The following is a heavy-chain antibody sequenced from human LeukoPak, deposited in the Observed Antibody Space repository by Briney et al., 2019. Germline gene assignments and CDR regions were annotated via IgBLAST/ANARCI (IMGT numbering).Heavy chain of an antibody. CDR1: GYSISSGYY. CDR2: IYYSGST. Sequence: SETLSLTCAVSGYSISSGYYWSWIRQPPGKGLEWIGYIYYSGSTYSNPSLESRVTISIDTSKNQFSLKLSSVIAADTAVYYCARDPYSGSRFDYWGQGTLVTVSS. V-gene: IGHV4-30-4*01. CDR3: ARDPYSGSRFDY. D-gene: IGHD1-26*01. J-gene: IGHJ4*02.